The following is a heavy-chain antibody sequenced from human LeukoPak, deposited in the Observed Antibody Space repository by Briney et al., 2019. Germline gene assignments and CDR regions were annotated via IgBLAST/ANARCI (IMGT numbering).Heavy chain of an antibody. Sequence: SETLSLTCAVYGGSFSGYYWSWIRQPPGKGLEWIGEINHSGSTNYNPSLKSRVTISVDTSKNQFSLKLSSVTAADTAVYYCARRRATMVRGAPYYLDYWGQGTLVTVSS. D-gene: IGHD3-10*01. CDR1: GGSFSGYY. J-gene: IGHJ4*02. V-gene: IGHV4-34*01. CDR3: ARRRATMVRGAPYYLDY. CDR2: INHSGST.